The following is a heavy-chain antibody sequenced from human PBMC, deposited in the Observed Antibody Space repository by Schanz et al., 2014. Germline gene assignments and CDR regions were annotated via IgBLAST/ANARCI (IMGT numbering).Heavy chain of an antibody. Sequence: VQLVESGGGVVQPGRSLRLSCAASGFSFSDYYMSWIRQAPGKGLEWISFINTGSNYINYADSVKGRFTISRDNTKNSLFLQLNSLRADDTAVYYCARNRGSGGQNWYFDLWGRGTLXTVSS. J-gene: IGHJ2*01. CDR2: INTGSNYI. D-gene: IGHD1-26*01. V-gene: IGHV3-11*05. CDR3: ARNRGSGGQNWYFDL. CDR1: GFSFSDYY.